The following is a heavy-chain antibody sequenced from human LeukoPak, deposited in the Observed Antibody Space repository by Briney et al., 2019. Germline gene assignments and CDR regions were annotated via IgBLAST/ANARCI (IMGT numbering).Heavy chain of an antibody. D-gene: IGHD2-2*01. CDR3: ARYRPAVDYFDY. CDR1: GYXFSAYY. Sequence: ASVKVSCTASGYXFSAYYLHWVRQAPGQGLEWMGWINSNSGGTSYAQKFQGRVTMTRDTSISTAYLEVSRLTSGDTAVYYCARYRPAVDYFDYWGQGILVTVSS. J-gene: IGHJ4*02. CDR2: INSNSGGT. V-gene: IGHV1-2*02.